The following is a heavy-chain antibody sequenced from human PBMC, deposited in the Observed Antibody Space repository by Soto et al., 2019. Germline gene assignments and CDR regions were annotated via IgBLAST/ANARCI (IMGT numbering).Heavy chain of an antibody. CDR1: GFTFSSYG. J-gene: IGHJ4*02. V-gene: IGHV3-30*18. D-gene: IGHD6-19*01. CDR3: AKPAYIAVAGTDY. CDR2: ISYDGSNK. Sequence: QVQLVESGGGVVQPGRSLRLSCAASGFTFSSYGMHWVRQAPGKGLEWVAVISYDGSNKYYADSVKGRFTISRDNSKNALYLQMSSMRAEDTAVYYCAKPAYIAVAGTDYWGQGTLVTVSS.